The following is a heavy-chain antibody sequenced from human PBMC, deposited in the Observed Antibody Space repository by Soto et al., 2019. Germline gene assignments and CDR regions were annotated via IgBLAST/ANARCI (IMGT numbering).Heavy chain of an antibody. J-gene: IGHJ4*02. CDR3: ATVPPRIVVVLAEFPT. V-gene: IGHV4-4*02. Sequence: QVQLKQSGPGLVRPSGTLSLTCRVSGTSISSTYWWTWVRQSPGKGLEWIGEIYHNGITKYNPSLKSRVSLSVDKSNYQFSLKLTSVTAADTAVYYCATVPPRIVVVLAEFPTWGQGTLVIVSS. CDR2: IYHNGIT. CDR1: GTSISSTYW. D-gene: IGHD2-21*01.